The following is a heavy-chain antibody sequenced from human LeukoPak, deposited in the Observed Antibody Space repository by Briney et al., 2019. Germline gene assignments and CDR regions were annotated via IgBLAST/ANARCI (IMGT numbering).Heavy chain of an antibody. Sequence: PGRSLRLSCTASGFTFGDYALSWVRQAPEKGLEWVGFIRSKIHGGTIEYAASVKGRFDISRDDSKSTVYLQMNSLKIEDTAVYYCSRDNYYDSSSYSKYYFDYWGQGTLVTVSS. V-gene: IGHV3-49*04. CDR1: GFTFGDYA. J-gene: IGHJ4*02. D-gene: IGHD3-22*01. CDR2: IRSKIHGGTI. CDR3: SRDNYYDSSSYSKYYFDY.